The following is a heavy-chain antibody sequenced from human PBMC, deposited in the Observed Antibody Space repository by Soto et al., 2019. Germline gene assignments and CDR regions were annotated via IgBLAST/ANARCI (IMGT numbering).Heavy chain of an antibody. Sequence: PGGSLRLSCAASGFTFNNYGMHWVRQAPGKGLEWVAIISYDGSDKSYADSVKGRFTISRDNSKNTLYLQMNSLRPEDTAVYYCARRATGTTHARWFDPWGQGTLVTVSS. CDR1: GFTFNNYG. CDR2: ISYDGSDK. J-gene: IGHJ5*02. CDR3: ARRATGTTHARWFDP. D-gene: IGHD1-1*01. V-gene: IGHV3-30*03.